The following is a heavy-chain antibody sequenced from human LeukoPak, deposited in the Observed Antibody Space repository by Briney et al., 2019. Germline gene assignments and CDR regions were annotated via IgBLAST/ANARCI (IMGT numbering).Heavy chain of an antibody. CDR3: AKAYYDSSGYYYVGSFFDY. CDR2: ISWNSGSI. CDR1: GFIVSINY. Sequence: GGSLRLSCVASGFIVSINYMSWVRQAPGKGLEWVSGISWNSGSIGYADSVKGRFTISRDNAKNSLYLQMNSLRAEDTALYYCAKAYYDSSGYYYVGSFFDYWGQGTLVTVSS. V-gene: IGHV3-9*01. D-gene: IGHD3-22*01. J-gene: IGHJ4*02.